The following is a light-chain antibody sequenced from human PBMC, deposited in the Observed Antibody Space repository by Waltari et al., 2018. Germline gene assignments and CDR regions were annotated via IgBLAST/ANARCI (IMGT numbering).Light chain of an antibody. CDR3: SSYSTTTTLV. Sequence: QAALTQSPSVSGSPGQSVTISCTGTSSDIVGYNRFSWYQHHPGKAPKLMIFEVTNRPSGVSDRFSGSKSGNTASLIISGLQAEDEADYYCSSYSTTTTLVFGRGTRLTVL. V-gene: IGLV2-18*02. CDR1: SSDIVGYNR. J-gene: IGLJ2*01. CDR2: EVT.